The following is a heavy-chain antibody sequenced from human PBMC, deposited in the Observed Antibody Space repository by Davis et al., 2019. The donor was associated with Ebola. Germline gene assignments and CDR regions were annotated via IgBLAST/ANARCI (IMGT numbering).Heavy chain of an antibody. CDR3: ARQEGIIAVAGHFDY. Sequence: GESLKISCEASGFTFSSYAMSWVRQAPGKGLEWVASIKPDGSERHYVDSVRGRFTISRDNAENSLYLQMNSLRAEDTAVYYCARQEGIIAVAGHFDYWGQGTLVTVSS. V-gene: IGHV3-7*03. CDR1: GFTFSSYA. J-gene: IGHJ4*02. CDR2: IKPDGSER. D-gene: IGHD6-19*01.